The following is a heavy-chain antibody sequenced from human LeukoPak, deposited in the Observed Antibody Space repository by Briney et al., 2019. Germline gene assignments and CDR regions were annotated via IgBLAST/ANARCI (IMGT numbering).Heavy chain of an antibody. D-gene: IGHD3-10*01. CDR2: ISYDGSNK. J-gene: IGHJ4*02. CDR3: ARDTSGYRGY. V-gene: IGHV3-30-3*01. Sequence: PGRSLRLSCAASGFTFSSYAMHWVRQAPGKGLEWVAVISYDGSNKYYADSVKGRFTISRDNSKNTLYLQVNSLRAEDTAVYYCARDTSGYRGYWGQGTLVTVSS. CDR1: GFTFSSYA.